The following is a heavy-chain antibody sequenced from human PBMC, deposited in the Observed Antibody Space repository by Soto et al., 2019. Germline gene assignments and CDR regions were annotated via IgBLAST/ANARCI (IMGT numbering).Heavy chain of an antibody. CDR2: IIPILGIA. CDR3: ARDCSSTSCYAYP. V-gene: IGHV1-69*08. Sequence: QVQLVQSGAEVKKPGSSVKVSCKASGGTFSSYTISWVRQAPGQGLEWMGRIIPILGIANYAQKFQGRVTXTXDQXTSTAYMEVSGLRSEDTAVYHCARDCSSTSCYAYPWGQGTLVTVSS. D-gene: IGHD2-2*01. J-gene: IGHJ5*02. CDR1: GGTFSSYT.